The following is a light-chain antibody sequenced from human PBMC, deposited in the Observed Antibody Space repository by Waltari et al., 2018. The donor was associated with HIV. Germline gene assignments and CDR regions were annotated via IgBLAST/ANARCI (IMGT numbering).Light chain of an antibody. Sequence: EIVFPQSPGPLSLSPVERGSLSCMARQSLSSSYLAWYQQKPGQAPRLLIYCASSRATGIPDRFSGSGSGTDFTLSISGLEPEDFAVYYCQHFGSSHLTFGGGTKVEIK. V-gene: IGKV3-20*01. J-gene: IGKJ4*01. CDR2: CAS. CDR1: QSLSSSY. CDR3: QHFGSSHLT.